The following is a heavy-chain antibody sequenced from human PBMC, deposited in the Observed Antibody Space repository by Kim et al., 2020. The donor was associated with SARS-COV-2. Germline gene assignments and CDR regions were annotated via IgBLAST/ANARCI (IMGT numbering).Heavy chain of an antibody. CDR3: ARRYSSSWFLDY. J-gene: IGHJ4*02. V-gene: IGHV3-66*04. CDR2: IYSGGGT. CDR1: GFTVSSNY. D-gene: IGHD6-13*01. Sequence: GGSLRLSCAASGFTVSSNYMSWVRQAPGKGLEWVSVIYSGGGTNYADSVKGRFTISRDNSENTRYLQMNSLRAEDTAVYYCARRYSSSWFLDYWGQGTLVTVSS.